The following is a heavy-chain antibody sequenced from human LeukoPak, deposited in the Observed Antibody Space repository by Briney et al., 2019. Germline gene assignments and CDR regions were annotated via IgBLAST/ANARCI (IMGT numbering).Heavy chain of an antibody. CDR3: AKDIRSSGWSKYSDY. D-gene: IGHD6-19*01. CDR1: GFTVSSNY. CDR2: IYGGGNT. J-gene: IGHJ4*02. Sequence: GGSLRLSCAASGFTVSSNYMSWVRQAPGKGPEWVSVIYGGGNTYYADSVKGRFTISRDNSKNTLYLQMNSLRAEDTAVYYCAKDIRSSGWSKYSDYWGQGTLVTVSS. V-gene: IGHV3-53*01.